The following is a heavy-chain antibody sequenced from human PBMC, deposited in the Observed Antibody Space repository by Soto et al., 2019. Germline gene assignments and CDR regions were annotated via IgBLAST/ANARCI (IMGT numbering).Heavy chain of an antibody. J-gene: IGHJ6*03. CDR2: ISGSGGST. V-gene: IGHV3-23*01. Sequence: GGSLRLSCAASGCTFSSYAMSWVRQAPGKGLEWVSAISGSGGSTYYADSVKGRFTISRDNSKNTLYLQMNSLRAEDTAVYYCASGGCSSTSCYGKNNYYYYYYIDVLGKGTMVAVSS. CDR1: GCTFSSYA. D-gene: IGHD2-2*01. CDR3: ASGGCSSTSCYGKNNYYYYYYIDV.